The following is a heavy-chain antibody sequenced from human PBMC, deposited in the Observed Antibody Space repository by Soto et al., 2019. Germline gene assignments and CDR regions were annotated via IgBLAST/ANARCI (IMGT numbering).Heavy chain of an antibody. V-gene: IGHV3-21*01. J-gene: IGHJ6*01. CDR3: ATLVYASPRCPNRPFLCFSGMDV. CDR1: GFTFSSYS. Sequence: PGGSLRLSCAASGFTFSSYSMNWVRQAPGKGLEWVSSISSSSSYIYYADSVKGRFTISRDNAKNSLYLQMNSLRAEDTAVYYCATLVYASPRCPNRPFLCFSGMDVW. D-gene: IGHD2-15*01. CDR2: ISSSSSYI.